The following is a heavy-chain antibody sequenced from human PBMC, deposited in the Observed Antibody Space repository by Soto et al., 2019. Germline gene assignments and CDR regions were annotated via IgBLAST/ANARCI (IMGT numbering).Heavy chain of an antibody. CDR1: GGSFGGFY. V-gene: IGHV4-34*01. CDR2: INHSGTI. D-gene: IGHD2-15*01. J-gene: IGHJ6*02. CDR3: ARADRTLVPSYGLDV. Sequence: SDPLTLACAVSGGSFGGFYSTWIRLPPGEGLEWLGEINHSGTINFNPSLRRRLTPSLDSSKKHFSLKLTSLPAADEAVYVCARADRTLVPSYGLDVWGQGTTVTVSS.